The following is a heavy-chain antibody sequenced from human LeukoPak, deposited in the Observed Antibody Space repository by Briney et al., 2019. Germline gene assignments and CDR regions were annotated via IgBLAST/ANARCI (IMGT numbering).Heavy chain of an antibody. J-gene: IGHJ4*02. V-gene: IGHV1-18*01. D-gene: IGHD3-9*01. CDR2: ISAYNGNT. Sequence: ASVKVSCKASGGTFSSYAISWVRQAPGQGLEWMGWISAYNGNTNYAQKLQGRVTMTTDTSTSTAYMELRSLRSDDTAVYYCARYYDILTGPTTFDYWGQGTLVTVSS. CDR1: GGTFSSYA. CDR3: ARYYDILTGPTTFDY.